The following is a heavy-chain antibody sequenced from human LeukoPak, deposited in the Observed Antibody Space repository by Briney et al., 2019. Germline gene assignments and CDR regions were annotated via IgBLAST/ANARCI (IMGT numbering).Heavy chain of an antibody. J-gene: IGHJ4*02. D-gene: IGHD2-2*01. CDR2: IYTSGST. V-gene: IGHV4-4*09. CDR1: GGSISSYY. Sequence: PSETLSLTCTVSGGSISSYYWSWIRQPPGKGLEWIGYIYTSGSTNYNPSLKSRVTISVDTSKNQFSLKLSSVTAADTAVYYCARHGRPSSTSCYDYWGQGTLVTLSS. CDR3: ARHGRPSSTSCYDY.